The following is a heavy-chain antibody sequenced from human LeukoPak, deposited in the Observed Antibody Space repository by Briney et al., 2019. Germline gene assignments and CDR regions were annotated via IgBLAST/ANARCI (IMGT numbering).Heavy chain of an antibody. Sequence: ASVKVSCKASGYTFTGYYMHWVRQAPGQGLEWMGWINPNSGGTNYAQKFQGRVTMTRDTSISTAYMELSRLRSDDTAVYYCARGITYYYDSSGYYYQDYWGQGTLVTVSS. CDR3: ARGITYYYDSSGYYYQDY. J-gene: IGHJ4*02. V-gene: IGHV1-2*02. CDR2: INPNSGGT. CDR1: GYTFTGYY. D-gene: IGHD3-22*01.